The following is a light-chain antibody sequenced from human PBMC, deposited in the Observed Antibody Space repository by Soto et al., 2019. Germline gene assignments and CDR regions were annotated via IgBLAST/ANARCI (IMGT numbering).Light chain of an antibody. CDR2: EVT. Sequence: QSVLTQPASVSGSPGQSITISCTGTSSDVGTYNLVAWYQQHPGKAPKVMIYEVTNRPSGVSTRFSGSKSGNTASLTISGLQAEDEADYYCSSHTTSSSLGVFGGGTKLTVL. CDR3: SSHTTSSSLGV. J-gene: IGLJ2*01. V-gene: IGLV2-14*02. CDR1: SSDVGTYNL.